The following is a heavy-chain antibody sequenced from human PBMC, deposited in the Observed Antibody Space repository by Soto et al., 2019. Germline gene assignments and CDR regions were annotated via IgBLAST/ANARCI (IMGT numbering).Heavy chain of an antibody. CDR1: GGSFSGYY. V-gene: IGHV4-34*01. D-gene: IGHD2-15*01. Sequence: QVQLQQWGAGLLKPSETLSLTCAVYGGSFSGYYWGWIRQPPGKGLEWIGEINHSGSTNYNPSLKSRVTISVDTSKNQFSLKLSSVTAADTAVYYCARGLLLGYCSGGSCYSNWFDPWGQGTLVTVSS. CDR3: ARGLLLGYCSGGSCYSNWFDP. CDR2: INHSGST. J-gene: IGHJ5*02.